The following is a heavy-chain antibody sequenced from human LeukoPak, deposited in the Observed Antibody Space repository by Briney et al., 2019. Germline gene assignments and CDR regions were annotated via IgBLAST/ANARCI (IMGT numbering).Heavy chain of an antibody. CDR3: ARAGDSSGYYFTY. CDR2: IYYSGST. J-gene: IGHJ4*02. Sequence: SETLSLTCTVSGGSVSSGSYYWSWIRQPPGKGLERIGYIYYSGSTNYNPSLKSRVTISVDTSKNQFSLKLSSVTAADTAVYYCARAGDSSGYYFTYWGQGTLVTVSS. D-gene: IGHD3-22*01. V-gene: IGHV4-61*01. CDR1: GGSVSSGSYY.